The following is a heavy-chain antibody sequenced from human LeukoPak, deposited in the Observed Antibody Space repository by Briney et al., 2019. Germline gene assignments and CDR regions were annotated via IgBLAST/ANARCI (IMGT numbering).Heavy chain of an antibody. Sequence: GGSLRLSCAASGFTFSSYSMNWVRQAPGKGLEWVSYISSSSRTIYYADSVKGRFTISRDNSKNTLYLQMNSLRAEDTAVYYCATEYSGSPSDYWGQGTLVTVSS. CDR3: ATEYSGSPSDY. J-gene: IGHJ4*02. V-gene: IGHV3-48*01. D-gene: IGHD1-26*01. CDR2: ISSSSRTI. CDR1: GFTFSSYS.